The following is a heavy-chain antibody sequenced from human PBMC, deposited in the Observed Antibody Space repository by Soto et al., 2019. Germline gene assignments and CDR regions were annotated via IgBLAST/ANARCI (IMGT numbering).Heavy chain of an antibody. J-gene: IGHJ4*01. Sequence: QVQLQQWGAGLLKPSETLSLTCAVSGESLGGFHWSWIRQPPGKGLEWIGEISRSGSTNYDPSLKSGVTRSMETSRNQVSLKLSSVTDADTAVYYCARGRTAALIETRLFRVLFDLWGHGNLVIVSS. CDR2: ISRSGST. D-gene: IGHD2-15*01. CDR1: GESLGGFH. V-gene: IGHV4-34*01. CDR3: ARGRTAALIETRLFRVLFDL.